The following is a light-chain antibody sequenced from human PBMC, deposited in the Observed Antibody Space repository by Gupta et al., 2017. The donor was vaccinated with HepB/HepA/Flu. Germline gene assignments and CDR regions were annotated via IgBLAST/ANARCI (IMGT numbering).Light chain of an antibody. CDR3: QQTYTTPIS. Sequence: DIQMTQSPSSLSASVGDTVTITCRASQSINTFLHWYQQRPGRAPKLLISTTSTLQSGVPSRFSGSGSGTDFTLTISSLQPEDFATYYCQQTYTTPISLGQGTRLEIK. CDR1: QSINTF. J-gene: IGKJ5*01. V-gene: IGKV1-39*01. CDR2: TTS.